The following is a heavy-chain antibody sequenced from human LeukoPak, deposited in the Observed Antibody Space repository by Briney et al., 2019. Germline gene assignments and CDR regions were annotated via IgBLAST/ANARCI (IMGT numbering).Heavy chain of an antibody. J-gene: IGHJ5*02. Sequence: PSETLSLTCTVSGGSISSYYWSWIRQPPGKGLEWIGYIYYSGSTNYNPSLKSRVTISVDTSKNQFSLKLSSVTAADTAVYYCASSGGYSYERWFDPWGQGTLVTVSS. V-gene: IGHV4-59*01. D-gene: IGHD5-18*01. CDR3: ASSGGYSYERWFDP. CDR2: IYYSGST. CDR1: GGSISSYY.